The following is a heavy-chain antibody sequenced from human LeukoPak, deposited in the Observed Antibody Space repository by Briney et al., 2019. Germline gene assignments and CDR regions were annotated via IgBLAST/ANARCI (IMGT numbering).Heavy chain of an antibody. CDR2: IKSKTDGGTT. V-gene: IGHV3-15*01. CDR3: SYFYDSSGYPEFDY. J-gene: IGHJ4*02. CDR1: GFTFSKAW. Sequence: GGSLTLSCAASGFTFSKAWMSWVRQAPGKGLEWVGRIKSKTDGGTTDYAEPVKGRFTISREDSQNTLYLQMNSLKTEDTAVYYCSYFYDSSGYPEFDYWGQGTLVTVSS. D-gene: IGHD3-22*01.